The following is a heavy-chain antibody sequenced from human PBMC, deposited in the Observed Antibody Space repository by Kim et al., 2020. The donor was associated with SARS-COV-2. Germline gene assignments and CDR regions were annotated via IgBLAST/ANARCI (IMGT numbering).Heavy chain of an antibody. CDR3: ARALSVDP. J-gene: IGHJ5*02. CDR2: NT. V-gene: IGHV1-18*01. Sequence: NTTYAQTLPGRVNMTTDTSTSTAYMELRSLRSDDTAVYYCARALSVDPWGQGTLVTVSS.